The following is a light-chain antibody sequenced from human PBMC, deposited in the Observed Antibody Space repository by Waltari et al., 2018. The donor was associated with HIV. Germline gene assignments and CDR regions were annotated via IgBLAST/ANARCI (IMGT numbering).Light chain of an antibody. CDR3: SSYTSSSTLV. Sequence: QSALTQPASVSGSPGQSITISCTGTSSDVGGYNYVSWYQQHPGKAPKLMIYEVSNRPSGVSNRFSGSKPGNTASRTISGLQAEDEADYYCSSYTSSSTLVFGGGTKLTVL. J-gene: IGLJ2*01. V-gene: IGLV2-14*01. CDR1: SSDVGGYNY. CDR2: EVS.